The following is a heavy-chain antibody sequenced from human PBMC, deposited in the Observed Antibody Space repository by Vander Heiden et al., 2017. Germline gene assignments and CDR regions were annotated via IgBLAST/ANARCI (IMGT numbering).Heavy chain of an antibody. CDR2: LSTNGGGT. Sequence: EVQLLESGGGLVQPGGSLRLSWAAAGFTFSSNDMSWVRQAPGKGLEWVSILSTNGGGTFYADSVRGRFTISRDISKNTLYLQMNSLTAEDTAVYYCAKGGWLEYWGQGTLVTVSS. D-gene: IGHD6-19*01. J-gene: IGHJ4*02. CDR1: GFTFSSND. V-gene: IGHV3-23*01. CDR3: AKGGWLEY.